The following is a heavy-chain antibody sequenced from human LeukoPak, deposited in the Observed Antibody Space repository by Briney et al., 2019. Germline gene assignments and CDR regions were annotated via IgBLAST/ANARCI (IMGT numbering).Heavy chain of an antibody. D-gene: IGHD3-9*01. J-gene: IGHJ4*02. V-gene: IGHV3-21*01. Sequence: GGSLRLSCAASGFTFTSYSMNWVRQAPGKGLEWVSSISSSSSYVYYADSVKGRFTISRDNAKNSLYLQMSSLRAEDTAIYYCARLYDILTGAFDYWGQGTLVTVSS. CDR3: ARLYDILTGAFDY. CDR1: GFTFTSYS. CDR2: ISSSSSYV.